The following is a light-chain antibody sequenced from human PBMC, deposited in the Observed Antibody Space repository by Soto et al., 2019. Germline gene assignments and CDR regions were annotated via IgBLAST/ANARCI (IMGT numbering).Light chain of an antibody. CDR3: HTWGTAIHV. Sequence: QLVLTQSPSASASLGASVKLTCTLSSGHSSYAIAWHQQQPEKGPRYLMKLNSDGSHSKGDGSPDRFSGSSSGAVRYLTISILQSEDGADYSCHTWGTAIHVFGGGTKLTVL. J-gene: IGLJ3*02. CDR2: LNSDGSH. V-gene: IGLV4-69*01. CDR1: SGHSSYA.